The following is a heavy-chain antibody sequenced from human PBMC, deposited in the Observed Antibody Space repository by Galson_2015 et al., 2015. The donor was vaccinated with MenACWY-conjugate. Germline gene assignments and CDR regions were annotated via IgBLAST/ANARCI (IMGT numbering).Heavy chain of an antibody. Sequence: SLRLSCAASGFTVGTSCMSWVRQAPGEGLEWVSIICSGSTTKYADSVKGRFTISGDNSKSTVYLQMNSLRVEDTAMYYCARSGVGYGERWLDPWGQGTLITVSS. D-gene: IGHD3-3*01. CDR3: ARSGVGYGERWLDP. CDR1: GFTVGTSC. J-gene: IGHJ5*02. V-gene: IGHV3-53*01. CDR2: ICSGSTT.